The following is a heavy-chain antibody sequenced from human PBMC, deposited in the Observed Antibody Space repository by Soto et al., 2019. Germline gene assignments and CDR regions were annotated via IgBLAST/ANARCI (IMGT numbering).Heavy chain of an antibody. D-gene: IGHD3-3*01. V-gene: IGHV1-3*01. CDR3: ARDSSYYDFWSGYRNLYYYFDY. CDR1: GYTFTSYA. Sequence: ASVKVSCKASGYTFTSYAMHWVRQAPGQRLEWMGWINAGNGNTKYSQKFQGRVTITRDTSASTAYMELSSLRSEDTAVYYCARDSSYYDFWSGYRNLYYYFDYWGQGTLVTVSS. J-gene: IGHJ4*02. CDR2: INAGNGNT.